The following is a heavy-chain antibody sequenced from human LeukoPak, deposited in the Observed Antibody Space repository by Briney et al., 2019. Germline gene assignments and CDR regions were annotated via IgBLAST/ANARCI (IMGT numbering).Heavy chain of an antibody. Sequence: PSETLSLTCTVSGGSIRNYFWGWIRQPPGKGLESIAYFYYSDSTNYNPSLKSRLSVSVDTSRNQFSLKLSSVTAADTGVYYCARFPASAEYRHYYYMDVWGKGTTVTVSS. D-gene: IGHD6-25*01. CDR1: GGSIRNYF. CDR3: ARFPASAEYRHYYYMDV. V-gene: IGHV4-59*01. J-gene: IGHJ6*03. CDR2: FYYSDST.